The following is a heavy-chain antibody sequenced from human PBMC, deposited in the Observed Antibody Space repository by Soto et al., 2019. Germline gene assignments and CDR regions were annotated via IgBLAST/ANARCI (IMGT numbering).Heavy chain of an antibody. D-gene: IGHD6-6*01. CDR1: GFTFSSYA. CDR2: ISGSGGST. V-gene: IGHV3-23*01. J-gene: IGHJ4*02. CDR3: ANRGSSSSSYFDY. Sequence: GGSLRLSCAASGFTFSSYAMSWVRQAPGKGLEWVSAISGSGGSTYYADSVKGRFTISRDNSKNSLYLQMNSLRAEDMALYYCANRGSSSSSYFDYWGQGTLVTVSS.